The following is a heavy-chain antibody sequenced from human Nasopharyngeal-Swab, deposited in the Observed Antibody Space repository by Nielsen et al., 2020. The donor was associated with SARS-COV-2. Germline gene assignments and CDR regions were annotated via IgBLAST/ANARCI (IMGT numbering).Heavy chain of an antibody. CDR3: AKRLSCTSTSCYAFDY. Sequence: GESLKIACTASGFTFTTYAMSWVRQAQGKGLEWVSAISGIGDRTYYADSVQGRFTIARDNSKNTLYLQMNSLRAEDTAVYYCAKRLSCTSTSCYAFDYWGQGTLVTVSS. CDR2: ISGIGDRT. D-gene: IGHD2-2*01. V-gene: IGHV3-23*01. J-gene: IGHJ4*02. CDR1: GFTFTTYA.